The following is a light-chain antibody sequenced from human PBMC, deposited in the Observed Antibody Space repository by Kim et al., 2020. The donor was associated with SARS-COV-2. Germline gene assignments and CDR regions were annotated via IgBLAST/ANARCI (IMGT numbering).Light chain of an antibody. CDR1: RGVVGE. V-gene: IGKV1-33*01. CDR2: DVS. Sequence: VGGGGGGAWQAGRGVVGEVGWCQQKPGKAPKLLIYDVSNLETGVPTRFSGSGSGTYFTLTISNLQPEDIATYYCQQYDTLITFGGGTKVDIK. J-gene: IGKJ4*01. CDR3: QQYDTLIT.